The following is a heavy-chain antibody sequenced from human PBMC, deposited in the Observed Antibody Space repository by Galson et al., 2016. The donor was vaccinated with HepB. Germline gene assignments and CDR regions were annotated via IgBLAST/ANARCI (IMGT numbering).Heavy chain of an antibody. CDR2: IDWDDDK. CDR1: GFSLSSRGMC. CDR3: ARMLRWYYNDNSAIPGFFDV. J-gene: IGHJ3*01. Sequence: PALVKPTQTLTLTCTFSGFSLSSRGMCMSWIRQPPGKGLEWLALIDWDDDKNYNPSLRTRLTISKDTSRNQVILEVTNLDPVDTATYYCARMLRWYYNDNSAIPGFFDVWGQGTMVTVSS. V-gene: IGHV2-70*01. D-gene: IGHD3-22*01.